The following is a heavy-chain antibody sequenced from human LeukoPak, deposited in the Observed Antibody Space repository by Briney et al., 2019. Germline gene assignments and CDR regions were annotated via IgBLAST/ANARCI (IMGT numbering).Heavy chain of an antibody. CDR3: ARLFDGAVAGTDDY. D-gene: IGHD6-19*01. Sequence: ASVKVSCKASGYTFTGYYMHWVRQAPGQGLEWMGWINPNSGGTNYAQKFQGRVTMTRDTSISTAYVELSRLRSDDTAVYYCARLFDGAVAGTDDYWGQGTLVTVSS. V-gene: IGHV1-2*02. CDR1: GYTFTGYY. CDR2: INPNSGGT. J-gene: IGHJ4*02.